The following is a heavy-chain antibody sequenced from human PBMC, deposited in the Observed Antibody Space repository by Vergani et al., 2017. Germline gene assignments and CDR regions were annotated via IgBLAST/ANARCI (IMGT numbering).Heavy chain of an antibody. J-gene: IGHJ4*02. V-gene: IGHV4-61*02. Sequence: QVQLQESGPGLVKPSQTLSLTCTVSGGSISSGSYYWSWIRQPAGKGLEWIGRIYTSGSAYYNPSLKSRVSISVDASKNQFSLKLSSVTAADTAVYYCAGPDCSGGSCYSGYWGQGTLVTVSS. D-gene: IGHD2-15*01. CDR2: IYTSGSA. CDR1: GGSISSGSYY. CDR3: AGPDCSGGSCYSGY.